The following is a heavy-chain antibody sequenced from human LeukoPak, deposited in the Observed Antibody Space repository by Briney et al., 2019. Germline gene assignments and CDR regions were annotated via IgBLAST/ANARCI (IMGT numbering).Heavy chain of an antibody. CDR3: ARGPPPDFDC. J-gene: IGHJ4*02. CDR1: DGSITYYY. V-gene: IGHV4-59*01. CDR2: IYYSGRT. Sequence: PSETLSLTCSVSDGSITYYYWSWIRQPPGKGLEWIGYIYYSGRTNYNSSLKSRVTMSVDTSKNQFSLKLTSVSAADTAVYYCARGPPPDFDCWGQGTLVTVSS.